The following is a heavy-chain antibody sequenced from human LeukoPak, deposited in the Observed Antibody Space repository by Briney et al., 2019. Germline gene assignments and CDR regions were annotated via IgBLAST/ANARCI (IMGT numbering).Heavy chain of an antibody. V-gene: IGHV1-69*05. CDR1: GGTFSSYA. CDR3: AKLHYDFWSGYSDY. J-gene: IGHJ4*02. Sequence: SVKVSCKASGGTFSSYAISWVRQAPGQGLEWMGGIIPIFGTANYAQKFQGRVTITTDESTSTAYMELSSLRSEDTAVYYCAKLHYDFWSGYSDYWGQGTLVTVSS. CDR2: IIPIFGTA. D-gene: IGHD3-3*01.